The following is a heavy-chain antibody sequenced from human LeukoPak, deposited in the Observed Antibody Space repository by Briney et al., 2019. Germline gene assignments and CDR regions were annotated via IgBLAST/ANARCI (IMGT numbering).Heavy chain of an antibody. CDR2: INPHSGGT. CDR1: GYTFTGYY. CDR3: ARGRDRGASTPFDY. J-gene: IGHJ4*02. V-gene: IGHV1-2*02. D-gene: IGHD1-26*01. Sequence: GASVKVSCKPSGYTFTGYYIQWVRQAPGQGLEWMGWINPHSGGTNYAPKFQGRVTMTRDTSISTVYMELSSLRSDDTAVYYCARGRDRGASTPFDYWGQGTLVTVSS.